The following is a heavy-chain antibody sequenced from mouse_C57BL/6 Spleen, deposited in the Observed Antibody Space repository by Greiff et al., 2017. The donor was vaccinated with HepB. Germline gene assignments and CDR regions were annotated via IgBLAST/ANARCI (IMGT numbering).Heavy chain of an antibody. CDR3: ARRGYYGSSLYWYFDV. Sequence: QVQLQQPGAELVKPGASVKMSCKASGYTFTSYWITWVKQRPGQGLEWIGDIYPGSGSTNYNEKFKSKATLTVDTSSSTAYMQLSSLTSEDSAVYYCARRGYYGSSLYWYFDVWGTGTTVTVSS. CDR2: IYPGSGST. V-gene: IGHV1-55*01. J-gene: IGHJ1*03. D-gene: IGHD1-1*01. CDR1: GYTFTSYW.